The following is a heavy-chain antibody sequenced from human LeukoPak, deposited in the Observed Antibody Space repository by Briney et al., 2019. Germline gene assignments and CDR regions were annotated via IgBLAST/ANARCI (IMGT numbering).Heavy chain of an antibody. D-gene: IGHD3-9*01. CDR2: TYYSGST. CDR3: ARELGLTGEWHFDL. J-gene: IGHJ2*01. CDR1: GGSTSSNY. Sequence: SETLSLTCTVSGGSTSSNYWSWIRQPPGKGLEWIGYTYYSGSTNYNPSLNSRVSISVDTSKNQLSLRLSSVTAADTAMYYCARELGLTGEWHFDLWGRGALVTVSS. V-gene: IGHV4-59*01.